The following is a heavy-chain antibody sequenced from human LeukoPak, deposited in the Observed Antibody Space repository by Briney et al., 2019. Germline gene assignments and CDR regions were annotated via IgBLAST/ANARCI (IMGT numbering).Heavy chain of an antibody. Sequence: GGSLRLSCAASGFTFSSHCMNWARQAPGKGLEWVANIKQDGSEKYYVDSMKGRFTISRDNAKNSLYLQMNSLRAEDTAVYYCARGLAAFRDYYASGSLDYWGQGALVTVSS. V-gene: IGHV3-7*01. CDR2: IKQDGSEK. CDR3: ARGLAAFRDYYASGSLDY. D-gene: IGHD3-10*01. J-gene: IGHJ4*02. CDR1: GFTFSSHC.